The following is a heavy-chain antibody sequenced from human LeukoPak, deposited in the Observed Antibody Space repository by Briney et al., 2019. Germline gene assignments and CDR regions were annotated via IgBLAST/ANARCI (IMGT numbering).Heavy chain of an antibody. Sequence: SETLSLTCTVSGGSISSGDYYWSWIRQPPGKGLEWIGYIYYSGSTYYNPSLKSRVTISVDTSKNQFSLKLSSVTAADTAVYYCARGLRYFDWSHWYFDLWAVAPWSLSPQ. V-gene: IGHV4-30-4*01. CDR3: ARGLRYFDWSHWYFDL. CDR2: IYYSGST. J-gene: IGHJ2*01. CDR1: GGSISSGDYY. D-gene: IGHD3-9*01.